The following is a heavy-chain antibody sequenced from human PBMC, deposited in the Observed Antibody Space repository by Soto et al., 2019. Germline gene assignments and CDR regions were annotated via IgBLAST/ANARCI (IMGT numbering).Heavy chain of an antibody. Sequence: QLQLQESGPGLVKPSETLSLTCNVSGGSISTSSYYWGWIRQPPGKGLEWIGSFYSSGRTPYNPSLNSRVTISGDTSKNQFSLKLSSVTAAYTAVYVCARQGIVLRRGYYYYYHMDVWGKGTTVTVSS. D-gene: IGHD2-8*01. CDR3: ARQGIVLRRGYYYYYHMDV. J-gene: IGHJ6*03. CDR1: GGSISTSSYY. CDR2: FYSSGRT. V-gene: IGHV4-39*01.